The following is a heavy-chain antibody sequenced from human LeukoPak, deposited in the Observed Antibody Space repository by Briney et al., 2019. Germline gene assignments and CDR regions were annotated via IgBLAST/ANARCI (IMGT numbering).Heavy chain of an antibody. D-gene: IGHD5-18*01. CDR1: GGSISSYY. V-gene: IGHV4-4*07. Sequence: SETLSPTCTVSGGSISSYYWSWIRQPAGKGLEWIGRIYTRGSTNYNPSLKSRVTMSVDTSKNQFSLKLSSVTAADTAVYYCARERWGYSYGYGTYYFDYWGQGTLVTVSS. CDR3: ARERWGYSYGYGTYYFDY. J-gene: IGHJ4*02. CDR2: IYTRGST.